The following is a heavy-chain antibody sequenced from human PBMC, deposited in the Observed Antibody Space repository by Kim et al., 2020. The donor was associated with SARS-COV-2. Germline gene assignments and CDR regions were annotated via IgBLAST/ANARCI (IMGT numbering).Heavy chain of an antibody. Sequence: WNSGSIGYADSVKGRFTIYRDNAKNSLYLQMNSLRAEDTALYYCAKAAHWGQGTLVTVSS. J-gene: IGHJ4*02. CDR3: AKAAH. CDR2: WNSGSI. V-gene: IGHV3-9*01.